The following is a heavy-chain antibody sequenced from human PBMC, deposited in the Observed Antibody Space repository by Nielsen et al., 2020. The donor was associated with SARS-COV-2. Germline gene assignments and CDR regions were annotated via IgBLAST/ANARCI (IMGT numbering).Heavy chain of an antibody. CDR3: ARLSIVVGTYYYYGMDV. J-gene: IGHJ6*02. CDR1: GFTFSSYA. D-gene: IGHD2-21*02. Sequence: GESLKISCAASGFTFSSYAMSWVRQAPGKGLEWVSAISGSGGSTYYADSVKGRFTISRDNAKNSLYLQMNSLRAEDTAVYYCARLSIVVGTYYYYGMDVWGQGTTVTVSS. V-gene: IGHV3-23*01. CDR2: ISGSGGST.